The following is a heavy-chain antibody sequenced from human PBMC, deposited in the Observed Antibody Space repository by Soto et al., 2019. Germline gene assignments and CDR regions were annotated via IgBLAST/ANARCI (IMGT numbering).Heavy chain of an antibody. CDR3: AKCTSTSCHLGSDY. V-gene: IGHV3-30-3*01. CDR1: GFIFSNYA. J-gene: IGHJ4*02. Sequence: QVQLVESGGGVVQPGRSLRLSCAASGFIFSNYAMNWVRQAPGKGLEWVALISYNGNNNYYTESVKGRFTNSRDNSKSALYLQLNSLRPEDTAVYFCAKCTSTSCHLGSDYWGQGTLVSVSS. D-gene: IGHD2-2*01. CDR2: ISYNGNNN.